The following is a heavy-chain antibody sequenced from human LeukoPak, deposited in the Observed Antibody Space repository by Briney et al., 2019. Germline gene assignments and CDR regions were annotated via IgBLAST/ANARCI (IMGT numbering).Heavy chain of an antibody. CDR3: ARDYVGKLGVFDY. Sequence: GASVKVSCKASGGTFSSYAISWVRQAPGQGLEWMGGIIPIFGTANYAQKFQGRVTITADGSASTAYMELSSLRSEDTAVYYCARDYVGKLGVFDYWGQGTLVTVSS. V-gene: IGHV1-69*13. D-gene: IGHD7-27*01. J-gene: IGHJ4*02. CDR1: GGTFSSYA. CDR2: IIPIFGTA.